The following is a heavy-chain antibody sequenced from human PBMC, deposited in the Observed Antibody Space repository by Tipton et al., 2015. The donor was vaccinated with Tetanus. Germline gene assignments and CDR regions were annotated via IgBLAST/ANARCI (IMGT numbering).Heavy chain of an antibody. CDR2: INHSGST. CDR3: ARGLLVVVPAARGRYNWFDP. CDR1: GGSFSGYY. Sequence: TLSLTCAVYGGSFSGYYWSWIRQPPGKGLEWIGEINHSGSTNYNPSLKSRVTISVDTSKNQFSLKLSSVTAADTAVYYRARGLLVVVPAARGRYNWFDPWGQGTLVTVSS. V-gene: IGHV4-34*01. D-gene: IGHD2-2*01. J-gene: IGHJ5*02.